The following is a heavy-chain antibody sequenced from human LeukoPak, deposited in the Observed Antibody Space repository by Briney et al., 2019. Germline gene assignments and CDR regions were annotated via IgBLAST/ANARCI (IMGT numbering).Heavy chain of an antibody. CDR1: GFTFSSYS. Sequence: GGSLRLSCAASGFTFSSYSMNWVRQAPGKGLEWVSSISSSSSYIYYADSVKGRFTISRDNAKNSLYLQMNSLRAEDTAVYYCARLELGIAVAGNGSWGQGTLVTVSS. V-gene: IGHV3-21*01. D-gene: IGHD6-19*01. J-gene: IGHJ4*02. CDR2: ISSSSSYI. CDR3: ARLELGIAVAGNGS.